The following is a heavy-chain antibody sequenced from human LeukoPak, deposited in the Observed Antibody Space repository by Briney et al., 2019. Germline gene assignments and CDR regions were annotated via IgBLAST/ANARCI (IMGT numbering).Heavy chain of an antibody. J-gene: IGHJ5*02. CDR3: ARDRVIMRTFDP. Sequence: ASVKVSCKASGYTFTGYDMHWVRQAPGQGLEWMGWINPNSGGTNYAQKFQGRVTMTRDTSISTAYMELSRLRSDDTAVYYCARDRVIMRTFDPWGQGTLVTVSS. CDR2: INPNSGGT. V-gene: IGHV1-2*02. CDR1: GYTFTGYD. D-gene: IGHD3-10*01.